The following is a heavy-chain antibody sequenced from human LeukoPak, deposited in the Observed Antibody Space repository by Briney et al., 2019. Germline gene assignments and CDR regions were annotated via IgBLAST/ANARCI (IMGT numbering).Heavy chain of an antibody. J-gene: IGHJ3*02. D-gene: IGHD2-2*01. CDR1: GFTFSTYA. CDR2: ISGSGGST. CDR3: AKEFIVVVPAAINAFDI. V-gene: IGHV3-23*01. Sequence: GGSLRLSCAASGFTFSTYAMSWVRQAPGKGLEWVSAISGSGGSTYYADSVKGRSTISRDNSKNTLYLQMNSLRAEDTAVYYCAKEFIVVVPAAINAFDIWGQGTMVTVSS.